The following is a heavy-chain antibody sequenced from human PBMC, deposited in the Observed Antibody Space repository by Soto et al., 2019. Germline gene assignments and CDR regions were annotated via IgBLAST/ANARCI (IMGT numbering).Heavy chain of an antibody. V-gene: IGHV4-30-4*01. CDR3: AREDSSGYYGAGY. CDR2: IYYSGST. CDR1: GGSISSGDYF. J-gene: IGHJ4*02. D-gene: IGHD3-22*01. Sequence: QVQLQESGPGLVKPSQTLSLTCTVSGGSISSGDYFWSWIRQPPGKGLEWIGYIYYSGSTYYNPSLKSRVTISVDTSKNQFSLKLSSVTAADTAVYYCAREDSSGYYGAGYWGQGTLVTVSS.